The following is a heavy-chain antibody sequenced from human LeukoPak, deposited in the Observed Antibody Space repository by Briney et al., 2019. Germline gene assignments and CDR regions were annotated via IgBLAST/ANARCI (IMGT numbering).Heavy chain of an antibody. V-gene: IGHV4-39*01. CDR2: IYYTGTT. D-gene: IGHD2-2*01. Sequence: TSETLSLTCTVSGGSISSYYWGWIRQPPGKGLEWIGGIYYTGTTYYSPSLNSRITISMDTSKNQFSLRLASVTAADTALYYCARRAVVPAAVSYFDNWGQGTLVTVSS. J-gene: IGHJ4*02. CDR3: ARRAVVPAAVSYFDN. CDR1: GGSISSYY.